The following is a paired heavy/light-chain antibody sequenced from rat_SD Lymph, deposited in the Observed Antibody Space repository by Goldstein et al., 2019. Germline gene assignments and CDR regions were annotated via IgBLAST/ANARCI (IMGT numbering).Light chain of an antibody. CDR3: QQSRNDPLT. V-gene: IGKV3S5*01. CDR2: GAS. Sequence: DIVLTQSPALAVSLGQRATISCRASESVRSSMHWYQQKSGQQPKLLIYGASNLASGVPARFSGSGSGTDFTFTIDPVEADDIATYYCQQSRNDPLTFGSGTKLEIK. J-gene: IGKJ5*01. CDR1: ESVRSS.
Heavy chain of an antibody. J-gene: IGHJ4*01. CDR3: ARRRTSRGYYVMDA. D-gene: IGHD1-11*01. CDR1: GFTFSSYG. Sequence: VQLVESGGGLVQPGKSLKLSCSASGFTFSSYGMHWIRQAPGKGLDWVAYISSSSGTVYADAVKGRFTISRDNAKNTLYLQLNSLKSEDTAIYYCARRRTSRGYYVMDAWGQGASVTVSS. V-gene: IGHV5-62*01. CDR2: ISSSSGT.